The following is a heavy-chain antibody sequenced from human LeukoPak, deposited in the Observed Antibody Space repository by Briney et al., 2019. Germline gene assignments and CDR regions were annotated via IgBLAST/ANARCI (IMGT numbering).Heavy chain of an antibody. D-gene: IGHD6-13*01. CDR1: GGSISSYY. Sequence: PSETLSLTCTVSGGSISSYYWSWIRQPPGKGLEWIGYIYYSGSTNYNPSLKSRVTISVDTSKNQFSLKLSSVTAADTAVYYCARDRGSSWYPAFDIWGQGTMVTVPS. V-gene: IGHV4-59*01. J-gene: IGHJ3*02. CDR2: IYYSGST. CDR3: ARDRGSSWYPAFDI.